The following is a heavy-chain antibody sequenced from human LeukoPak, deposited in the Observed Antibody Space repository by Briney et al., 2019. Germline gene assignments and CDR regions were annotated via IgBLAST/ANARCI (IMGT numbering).Heavy chain of an antibody. J-gene: IGHJ4*02. Sequence: ASVKVSCKASGYTLSNYDISWVRQAPGQGLEWMGWISAYNGNTNYAQKIQGRVTMTTDTSTSTAYMELRSLRSDDTAVYYCARLPYDSSSYYIYWGQGTLVTVSS. CDR3: ARLPYDSSSYYIY. D-gene: IGHD3-22*01. CDR1: GYTLSNYD. CDR2: ISAYNGNT. V-gene: IGHV1-18*01.